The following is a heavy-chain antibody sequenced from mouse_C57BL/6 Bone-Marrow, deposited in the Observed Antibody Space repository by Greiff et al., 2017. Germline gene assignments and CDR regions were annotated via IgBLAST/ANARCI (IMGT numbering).Heavy chain of an antibody. Sequence: QVQLKQPGAELVKPGASVKLSCKASGYTFTSYWMHWVKQRPGQGLEWIGMIHPNSGSTNYNEKFKSKATLTVDKSSSTAYMQISSLTSEDSAVYYCARRGWLLKVDYWGQGTTLTVSS. CDR1: GYTFTSYW. CDR3: ARRGWLLKVDY. CDR2: IHPNSGST. V-gene: IGHV1-64*01. D-gene: IGHD2-3*01. J-gene: IGHJ2*01.